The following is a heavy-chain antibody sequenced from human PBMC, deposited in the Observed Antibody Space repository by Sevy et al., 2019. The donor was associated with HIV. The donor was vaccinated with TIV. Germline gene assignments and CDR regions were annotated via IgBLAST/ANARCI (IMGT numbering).Heavy chain of an antibody. D-gene: IGHD3-22*01. CDR3: AMCAYYYASTGYGPLDL. CDR1: GFTFSDHA. J-gene: IGHJ3*01. V-gene: IGHV3-20*04. Sequence: GGSLRLSCAASGFTFSDHAMSWVRQTPGRGLEWVSCINWKADNTGYADSLKGRFTISRDNAKNSLYLQIHSLRAEDTALYYCAMCAYYYASTGYGPLDLWGQGTMVTVSS. CDR2: INWKADNT.